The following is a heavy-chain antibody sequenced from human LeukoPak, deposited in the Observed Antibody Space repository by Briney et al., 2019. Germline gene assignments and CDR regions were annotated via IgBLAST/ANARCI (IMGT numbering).Heavy chain of an antibody. CDR1: GFTFSSYA. J-gene: IGHJ4*02. CDR3: AKIAGGYCSGGSCEVDY. CDR2: VSGSGANT. D-gene: IGHD2-15*01. Sequence: GGSLRLSCAPSGFTFSSYAMTWVRQAPGKGLEWVSDVSGSGANTYYADSVKGRFTISRDNSKNTLYLQMKYLRAEDTAIYYCAKIAGGYCSGGSCEVDYWGQGTLVTVSS. V-gene: IGHV3-23*01.